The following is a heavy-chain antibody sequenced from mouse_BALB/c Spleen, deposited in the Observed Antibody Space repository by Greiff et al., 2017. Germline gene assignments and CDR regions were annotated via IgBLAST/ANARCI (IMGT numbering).Heavy chain of an antibody. CDR3: ARCPYDYDGFAY. CDR1: GFTFSSFG. J-gene: IGHJ3*01. Sequence: DVMLVESGGGLVQPGGSRKLSCAASGFTFSSFGMHWVRQAPEKGLEWVAYISSGSSTIYYADTVKGRFTISRDNPKNTLFLQMTSLRSEDTAMYYCARCPYDYDGFAYWGQGTLVTVSA. CDR2: ISSGSSTI. V-gene: IGHV5-17*02. D-gene: IGHD2-4*01.